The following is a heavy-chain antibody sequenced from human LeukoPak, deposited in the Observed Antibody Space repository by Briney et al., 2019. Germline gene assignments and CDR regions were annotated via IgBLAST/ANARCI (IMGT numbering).Heavy chain of an antibody. V-gene: IGHV4-34*01. CDR2: INHSGST. CDR1: GGSFSGYY. CDR3: ARGPDYGFYGVDV. J-gene: IGHJ6*02. Sequence: SETLSLTCAVYGGSFSGYYWSWIRQPPGKGLEWIGEINHSGSTNYNPSLKSRVTISVDTSKNQFSLKLSSVTAADTAVYYCARGPDYGFYGVDVWGQGTTVTVSS.